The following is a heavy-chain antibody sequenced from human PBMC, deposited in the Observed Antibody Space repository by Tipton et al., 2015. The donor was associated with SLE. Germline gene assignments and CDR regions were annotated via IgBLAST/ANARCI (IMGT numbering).Heavy chain of an antibody. J-gene: IGHJ6*02. V-gene: IGHV3-30*04. CDR1: GFTFSNYA. CDR3: TRALGDYGYNYGMDV. Sequence: SLRLSCAASGFTFSNYAMHWVRQAPGKGLEWVAVISYDGSNKNYADSVKGRFIISRDNSKNTLYLQMNSLRAEDTAVHYCTRALGDYGYNYGMDVWGQGTAVTVSS. CDR2: ISYDGSNK. D-gene: IGHD4-17*01.